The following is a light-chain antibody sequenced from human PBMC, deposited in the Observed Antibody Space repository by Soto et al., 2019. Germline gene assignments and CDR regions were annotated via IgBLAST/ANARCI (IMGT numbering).Light chain of an antibody. CDR2: ATD. CDR3: QQSYNTPQT. V-gene: IGKV1-39*01. Sequence: DIQMTQSPSSLSASVGDRVTITCRASQTITNYLNWYQQQSGKAPKLLIYATDTLQSGVPSRFSGSGSGTDYTLTISSLQPEDFATYYCQQSYNTPQTSGQGTKVDIK. CDR1: QTITNY. J-gene: IGKJ1*01.